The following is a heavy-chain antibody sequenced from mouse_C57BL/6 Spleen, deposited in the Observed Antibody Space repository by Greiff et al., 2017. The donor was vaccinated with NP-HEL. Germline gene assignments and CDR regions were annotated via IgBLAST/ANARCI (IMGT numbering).Heavy chain of an antibody. J-gene: IGHJ3*01. CDR3: AREGDDGYYGFAY. V-gene: IGHV3-1*01. CDR1: GYSITSGYD. CDR2: ISYSGST. D-gene: IGHD2-3*01. Sequence: VQLKESGPGMVKPSQSLSLTCTVTGYSITSGYDWHWIRHFPGNKLEWMGYISYSGSTNYNPSLKSRISITHDTSKNHFFLKLNSVTTEDTATYYCAREGDDGYYGFAYWGQGTLVTVSA.